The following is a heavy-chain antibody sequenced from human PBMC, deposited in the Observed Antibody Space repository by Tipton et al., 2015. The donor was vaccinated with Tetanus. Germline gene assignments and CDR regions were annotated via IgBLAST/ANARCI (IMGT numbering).Heavy chain of an antibody. V-gene: IGHV4-39*01. CDR2: VFHSGTT. D-gene: IGHD6-19*01. CDR1: GVSISSNSYH. CDR3: ARWIAVTGTDFDF. Sequence: TLSLTCTVSGVSISSNSYHWGWIRQPPGKGLEWFGTVFHSGTTYYNPSLKSRVTISVDTPKNQFSLKLTSVTAADTAVYYCARWIAVTGTDFDFWGQGALVTVSS. J-gene: IGHJ4*02.